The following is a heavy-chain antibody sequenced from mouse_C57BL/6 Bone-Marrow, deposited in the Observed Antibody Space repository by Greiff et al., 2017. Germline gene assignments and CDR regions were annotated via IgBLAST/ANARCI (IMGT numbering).Heavy chain of an antibody. CDR3: ARAYYGSKSWFAY. J-gene: IGHJ3*01. V-gene: IGHV1-85*01. CDR2: IYPRDGST. Sequence: QVHVKQSGPELVKPGASVKLSCKASGYTFTSYDINWVKPRPGQGLEWIGWIYPRDGSTKYNEQFKGKDTLPVDTSSSTAYMELHSLTSEDSAVYFCARAYYGSKSWFAYWGQGTLVTVSA. D-gene: IGHD1-1*01. CDR1: GYTFTSYD.